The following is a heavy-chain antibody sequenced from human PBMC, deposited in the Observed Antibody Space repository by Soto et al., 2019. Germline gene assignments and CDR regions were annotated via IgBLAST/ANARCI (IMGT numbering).Heavy chain of an antibody. D-gene: IGHD6-13*01. CDR3: ARSYSSLWYFDL. Sequence: QVQLQESGPGLVKPSETLSLTCTVSGGSISSYYWSWIRQPPGKGLEWIGYIYYSGSTNYNPSLKSRVTISVDTSKNQFSLKLSSVTAADTAVYYCARSYSSLWYFDLWGRGTLVTVSS. V-gene: IGHV4-59*08. CDR1: GGSISSYY. CDR2: IYYSGST. J-gene: IGHJ2*01.